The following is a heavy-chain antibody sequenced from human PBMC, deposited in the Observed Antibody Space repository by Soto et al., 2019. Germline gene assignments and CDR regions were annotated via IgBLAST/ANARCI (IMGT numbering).Heavy chain of an antibody. V-gene: IGHV4-59*12. CDR2: IYYSGST. CDR3: ARAGGVLWFGELSNNYYGMDV. Sequence: PSETLSLTCTVSGGSISSYYWSWIRQPPGKGLEWIGYIYYSGSTNYNPSLKSRVTISVDTSKNQFSLKLSSVTAADTAVYYCARAGGVLWFGELSNNYYGMDVWGQGTTVTVSS. J-gene: IGHJ6*02. CDR1: GGSISSYY. D-gene: IGHD3-10*01.